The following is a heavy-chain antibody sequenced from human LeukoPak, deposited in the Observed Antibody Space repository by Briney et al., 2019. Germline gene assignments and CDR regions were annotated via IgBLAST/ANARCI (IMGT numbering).Heavy chain of an antibody. J-gene: IGHJ6*02. CDR1: GGSFSGYY. V-gene: IGHV4-34*01. Sequence: PSETLSLTCAVYGGSFSGYYWSWIRQPPGKGLEWIGEINHSGSTNYNPSLKSRVTISVDTSKNQFSLKLSSVTAADTAVYYCARYYSNYYYYGMDVWGQGTTVTVSS. CDR2: INHSGST. CDR3: ARYYSNYYYYGMDV. D-gene: IGHD4-11*01.